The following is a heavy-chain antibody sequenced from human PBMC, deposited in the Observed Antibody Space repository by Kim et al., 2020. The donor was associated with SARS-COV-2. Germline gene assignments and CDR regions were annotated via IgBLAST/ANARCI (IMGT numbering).Heavy chain of an antibody. Sequence: VKGRFTISRDNSKNTLYLQMNSLRAEDTAVYYCAKDLVGIAAAGTAYFQHWGQGTLVTVSS. D-gene: IGHD6-13*01. J-gene: IGHJ1*01. V-gene: IGHV3-23*01. CDR3: AKDLVGIAAAGTAYFQH.